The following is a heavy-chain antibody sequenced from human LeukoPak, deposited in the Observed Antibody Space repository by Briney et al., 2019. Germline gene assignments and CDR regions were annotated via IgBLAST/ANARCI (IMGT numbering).Heavy chain of an antibody. V-gene: IGHV1-46*01. CDR2: INPSGGST. CDR3: ARAGTMVRGVPVGWFDP. J-gene: IGHJ5*02. Sequence: WASVTVSCTASGYIFSNFFSSYGITWVRQAPGQGLEWMGIINPSGGSTSYAQKFQGRVTMTRDTSTSTVYMELSSLRSEDTAVYYCARAGTMVRGVPVGWFDPWGQGTLVTVSS. CDR1: GYIFSNFF. D-gene: IGHD3-10*01.